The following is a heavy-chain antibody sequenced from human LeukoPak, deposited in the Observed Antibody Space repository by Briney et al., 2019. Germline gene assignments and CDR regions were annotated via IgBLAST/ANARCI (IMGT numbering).Heavy chain of an antibody. V-gene: IGHV4-34*01. CDR3: ARGPYSSSWFSGYYYGMDV. CDR2: INHSGST. J-gene: IGHJ6*02. Sequence: PSETLSLTCAVYGGSFSGYYWSWIRQPPGKGLEWIGEINHSGSTNYNPSLKSRVTISVDTSKNQFSLKLSSVTAADTAVYYCARGPYSSSWFSGYYYGMDVWGQGTTVTVSS. D-gene: IGHD6-13*01. CDR1: GGSFSGYY.